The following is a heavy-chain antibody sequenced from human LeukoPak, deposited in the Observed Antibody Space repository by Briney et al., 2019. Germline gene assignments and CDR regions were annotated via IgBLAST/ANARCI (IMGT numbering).Heavy chain of an antibody. Sequence: PGGSLRLSCAASGFTVSSNYMSWVRQAPGKGLEWVSVIYSGGSTYYADSVKGRFTISRDNSKNTLYLQMNSLRAEDTAVYYCASGVVPAARGYYGMDVWGQGTTVTVSS. CDR1: GFTVSSNY. J-gene: IGHJ6*02. V-gene: IGHV3-66*01. CDR3: ASGVVPAARGYYGMDV. CDR2: IYSGGST. D-gene: IGHD2-2*01.